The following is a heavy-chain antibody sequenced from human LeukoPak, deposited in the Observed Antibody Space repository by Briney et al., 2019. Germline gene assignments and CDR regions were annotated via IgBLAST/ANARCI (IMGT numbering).Heavy chain of an antibody. D-gene: IGHD6-13*01. Sequence: GASVKVSCKASGYTFTSYYMHWVRQAPGQGLEWMGIINPSGSSTSYAQKFQGRVTMTRDTSTSTVYMELSSLRSEDTAVYYCARDLFAAAAGIAYYFDYWGQGTLVTVSS. CDR2: INPSGSST. J-gene: IGHJ4*02. CDR1: GYTFTSYY. V-gene: IGHV1-46*01. CDR3: ARDLFAAAAGIAYYFDY.